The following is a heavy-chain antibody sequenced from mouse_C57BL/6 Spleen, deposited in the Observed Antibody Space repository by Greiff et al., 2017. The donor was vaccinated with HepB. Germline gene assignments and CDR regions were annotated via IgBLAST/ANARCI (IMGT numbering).Heavy chain of an antibody. V-gene: IGHV1-47*01. Sequence: QGRRQKEGEERGERGAEGKRAGRAAGDDGATYPIDGREQEQGKSRRWIGNGRPYNDDTKYNEKFKGKATLTVEKSSSTVYLELSRLTSDDSAVYYCARGTTVVADWYFDVWGTGTTVTVSS. J-gene: IGHJ1*03. CDR2: GRPYNDDT. CDR1: GDDGATYP. CDR3: ARGTTVVADWYFDV. D-gene: IGHD1-1*01.